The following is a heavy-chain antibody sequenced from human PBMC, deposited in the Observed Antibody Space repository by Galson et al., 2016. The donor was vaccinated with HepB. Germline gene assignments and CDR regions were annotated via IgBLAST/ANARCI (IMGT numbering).Heavy chain of an antibody. CDR3: TRVYYDFWSGYSRYMDV. D-gene: IGHD3-3*01. CDR2: IRRKAYGGTT. Sequence: SLRLSCATSGFTFGDYAMSWFRQAPGKGLEWVGFIRRKAYGGTTEYAASVKGRFTISRDDSKSIASLQMNSLKTEDTAVYYCTRVYYDFWSGYSRYMDVWGKGTTVTVSS. V-gene: IGHV3-49*03. J-gene: IGHJ6*03. CDR1: GFTFGDYA.